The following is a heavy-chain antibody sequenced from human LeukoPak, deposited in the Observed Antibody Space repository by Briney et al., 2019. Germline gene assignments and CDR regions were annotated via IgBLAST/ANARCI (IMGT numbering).Heavy chain of an antibody. D-gene: IGHD6-19*01. CDR1: GGSISSGSYY. CDR2: IYTSGST. Sequence: SQTLSLTCTVSGGSISSGSYYWSWIRQPAGKGLEWIGRIYTSGSTNYNPSLKSRVTISVDTSKNQFSLKLSSVTAADTAVYYCARDSRAVAGVYYYYGMDVWGQGTTVTVSS. J-gene: IGHJ6*02. V-gene: IGHV4-61*02. CDR3: ARDSRAVAGVYYYYGMDV.